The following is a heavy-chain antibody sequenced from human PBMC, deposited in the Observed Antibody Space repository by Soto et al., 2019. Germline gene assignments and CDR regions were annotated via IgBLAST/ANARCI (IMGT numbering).Heavy chain of an antibody. CDR1: VVSISVSSYY. Sequence: PAETRSITCTGSVVSISVSSYYWGWLRRPPGNWLYWIGSIYYSGSTYYNPSLKSRVTISVDTSKNQFSLKLSSVTAADTAVYYCAMPGIAAAGTFYYYYYGMDVWGQGTTVTVSS. J-gene: IGHJ6*02. CDR3: AMPGIAAAGTFYYYYYGMDV. CDR2: IYYSGST. V-gene: IGHV4-39*01. D-gene: IGHD6-13*01.